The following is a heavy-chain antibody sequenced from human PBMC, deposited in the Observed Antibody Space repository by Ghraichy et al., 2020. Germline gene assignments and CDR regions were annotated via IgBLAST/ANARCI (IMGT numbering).Heavy chain of an antibody. CDR2: LIPLYGTP. CDR1: GGTFGSYA. V-gene: IGHV1-69*13. J-gene: IGHJ4*02. Sequence: SVKVSCKASGGTFGSYALSWVRQAPGQGLEWMGGLIPLYGTPNYAPQMQGRVFITADGSTSTVYMELNSLTSADTATYYCAKSQQLLRYFESWGQGAQVTVSS. CDR3: AKSQQLLRYFES. D-gene: IGHD6-6*01.